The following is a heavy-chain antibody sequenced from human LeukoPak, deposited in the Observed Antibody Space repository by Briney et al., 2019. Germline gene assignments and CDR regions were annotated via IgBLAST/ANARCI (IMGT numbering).Heavy chain of an antibody. J-gene: IGHJ4*02. CDR2: IYYSGST. V-gene: IGHV4-31*11. CDR1: GGSISSGGYS. Sequence: SQTLSLTCAVSGGSISSGGYSWSWIRQHPGKGLEWIGYIYYSGSTYYNPSLKSRVTISVDTSKNQFSLKLSSVTAADTAVYYCARTSLDSSGYYLDYWGQGTLVTVSS. D-gene: IGHD3-22*01. CDR3: ARTSLDSSGYYLDY.